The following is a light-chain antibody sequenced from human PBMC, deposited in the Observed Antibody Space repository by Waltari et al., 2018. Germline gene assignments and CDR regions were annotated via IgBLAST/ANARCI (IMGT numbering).Light chain of an antibody. CDR1: ENISKY. CDR3: QHYVRLPVT. Sequence: EIVLTQSPGTLSVSLGERATLSCWASENISKYLTWYQQKPGQAPRLLLYAASTRATGIPDRFSGSGFGTDFSLTISSLEPEDFAVYYCQHYVRLPVTFGQGTKVEIK. V-gene: IGKV3-20*01. J-gene: IGKJ1*01. CDR2: AAS.